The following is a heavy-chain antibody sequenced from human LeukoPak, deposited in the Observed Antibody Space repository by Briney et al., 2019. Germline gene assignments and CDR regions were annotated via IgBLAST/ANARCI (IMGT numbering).Heavy chain of an antibody. Sequence: SETLSLTCAVYGRSFSGYYWSWIRQPPGKGLEWIGEINHSGSTNYNPSLKSRVTISVDTSKNQFSLKLSSVTAADTAEYYCARRGQQWLMRHFDYWGQGTLVTVSS. CDR2: INHSGST. J-gene: IGHJ4*02. CDR3: ARRGQQWLMRHFDY. D-gene: IGHD6-19*01. CDR1: GRSFSGYY. V-gene: IGHV4-34*01.